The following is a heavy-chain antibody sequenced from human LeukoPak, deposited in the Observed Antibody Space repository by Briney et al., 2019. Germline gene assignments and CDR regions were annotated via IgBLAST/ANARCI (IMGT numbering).Heavy chain of an antibody. CDR3: ARVKNAGPPEGPFDY. D-gene: IGHD2-2*01. Sequence: ASVKVSCKASGYTFTSYGISWVRQATGQGLEWMGWMNPNSGNTGYAQKFQGRVTMTRDAPISTGYMELSRLRSDDTVVFYCARVKNAGPPEGPFDYWGQGTLVTVSS. CDR2: MNPNSGNT. CDR1: GYTFTSYG. V-gene: IGHV1-8*02. J-gene: IGHJ4*02.